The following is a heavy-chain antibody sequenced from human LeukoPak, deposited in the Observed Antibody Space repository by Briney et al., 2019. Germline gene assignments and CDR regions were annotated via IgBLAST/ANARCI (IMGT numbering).Heavy chain of an antibody. CDR1: GYTFTSYG. V-gene: IGHV1-18*01. CDR3: ARGQITMIVQIPSPYYFDY. CDR2: ISAYNGNT. Sequence: ASVKVSCKASGYTFTSYGISWVRQAPGQGLEWMGWISAYNGNTNYAQKLQGRVTMTTDTSTSTAYMELRSLRSEDTAVYYCARGQITMIVQIPSPYYFDYWGQGTLVTVSS. D-gene: IGHD3-22*01. J-gene: IGHJ4*02.